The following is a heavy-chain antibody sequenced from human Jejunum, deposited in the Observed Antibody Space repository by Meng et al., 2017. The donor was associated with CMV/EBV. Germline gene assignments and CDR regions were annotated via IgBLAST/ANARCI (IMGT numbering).Heavy chain of an antibody. CDR1: LTFHSYG. CDR3: AISTVTDGGWGGLDV. CDR2: ISPYGSNI. D-gene: IGHD4-11*01. Sequence: LTFHSYGIQWVRQAPSKGLEWVTVISPYGSNIYYADSMKGPFPLSKDNSKNPLYLQMNRLRPEETAVYYCAISTVTDGGWGGLDVWGQGTTVTVSS. V-gene: IGHV3-30*01. J-gene: IGHJ6*02.